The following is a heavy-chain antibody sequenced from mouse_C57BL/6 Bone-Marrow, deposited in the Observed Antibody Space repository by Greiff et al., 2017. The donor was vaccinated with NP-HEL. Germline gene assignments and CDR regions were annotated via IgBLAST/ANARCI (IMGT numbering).Heavy chain of an antibody. J-gene: IGHJ2*01. D-gene: IGHD3-2*02. V-gene: IGHV1-53*01. Sequence: QVQLQQPGTELVKPGASVKLSCKASGYTFTSYWMHWVKQRPGQGLEWIGNINPSNGGTNYIEKFKSKATLTVDKSSSTAYMQLSRLTSEDSAVYYCARGSGSYYFDYWGQGTTLTVSS. CDR3: ARGSGSYYFDY. CDR1: GYTFTSYW. CDR2: INPSNGGT.